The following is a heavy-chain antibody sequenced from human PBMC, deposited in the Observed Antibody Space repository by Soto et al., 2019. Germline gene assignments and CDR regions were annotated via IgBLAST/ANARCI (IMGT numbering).Heavy chain of an antibody. CDR3: ARDYIPQVPAAPQSRIAAAASRHY. CDR1: GFTFSSYG. V-gene: IGHV3-33*01. CDR2: IWYDGSNK. J-gene: IGHJ4*02. D-gene: IGHD6-13*01. Sequence: GGSLRLSCAASGFTFSSYGMHWVLQAPGRGLEWVAVIWYDGSNKYYADSVKGRFTISRDNSKNTLYLQMNSLRAEDTAVYYCARDYIPQVPAAPQSRIAAAASRHYWGQGTLVTVSS.